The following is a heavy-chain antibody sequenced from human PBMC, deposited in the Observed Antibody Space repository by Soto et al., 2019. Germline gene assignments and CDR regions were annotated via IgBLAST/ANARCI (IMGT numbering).Heavy chain of an antibody. CDR3: ARGQRFSDWFDP. Sequence: SETLSLTCSVSGGTISGYYWTWIRQPAGKGLEWIGRTYSSGNTKYNPSLQSRVTMSLDTSNNQFSLRLTSVTAADTAVYYCARGQRFSDWFDPWGQGTLVTVSS. CDR1: GGTISGYY. CDR2: TYSSGNT. J-gene: IGHJ5*02. V-gene: IGHV4-4*07. D-gene: IGHD3-3*01.